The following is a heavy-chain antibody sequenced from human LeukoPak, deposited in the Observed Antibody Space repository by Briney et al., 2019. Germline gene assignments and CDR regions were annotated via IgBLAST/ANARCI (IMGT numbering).Heavy chain of an antibody. CDR1: GYSFTSYW. CDR3: ARRKGQWLDDHYYYYGMDV. J-gene: IGHJ6*02. CDR2: IYPGDSDT. D-gene: IGHD6-19*01. Sequence: KFGESLKISCKGSGYSFTSYWIGWVRQMPGKGLEWMGIIYPGDSDTRYSPSFQGQVTISADKSISTAYLQWSSLKASDAAMYYCARRKGQWLDDHYYYYGMDVWGQGTTVTVS. V-gene: IGHV5-51*01.